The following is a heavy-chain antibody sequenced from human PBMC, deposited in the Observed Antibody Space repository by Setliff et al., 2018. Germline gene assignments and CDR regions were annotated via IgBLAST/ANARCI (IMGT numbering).Heavy chain of an antibody. D-gene: IGHD3-22*01. Sequence: SETLSLTCTVSGGSISSSSYYWGWIRQPPGKGLEWIGSIYYSGSTYYNPSLKSRVTISVDTSKNQFSLKLSSVTAADTAVYYCARYRPSGSSRLNYFDLWGRGTLVTVSS. CDR1: GGSISSSSYY. V-gene: IGHV4-39*01. CDR2: IYYSGST. J-gene: IGHJ2*01. CDR3: ARYRPSGSSRLNYFDL.